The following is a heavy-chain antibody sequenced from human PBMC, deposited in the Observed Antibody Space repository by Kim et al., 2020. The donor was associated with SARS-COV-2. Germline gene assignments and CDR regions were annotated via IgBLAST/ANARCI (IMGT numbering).Heavy chain of an antibody. Sequence: DSVKGRFTSSRDNSKNTLYLQMNSLRAEDTAVYYCAPRGIVGATPDAFDIWGQGTMVTVSS. D-gene: IGHD1-26*01. V-gene: IGHV3-23*01. J-gene: IGHJ3*02. CDR3: APRGIVGATPDAFDI.